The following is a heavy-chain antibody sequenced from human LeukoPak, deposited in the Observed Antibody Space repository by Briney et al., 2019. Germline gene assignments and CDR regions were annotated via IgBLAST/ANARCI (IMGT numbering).Heavy chain of an antibody. D-gene: IGHD2-2*02. CDR1: GGSIGNFY. J-gene: IGHJ3*01. V-gene: IGHV4-4*07. CDR3: ASAIGVYALDV. Sequence: SETLSLTCTVSGGSIGNFYWSWIRQPAGKGLEWIGRLNNGGDTNYSHSLRSRVTISVDTSKNHFSLILSSLTVADTAIYYCASAIGVYALDVWGQETMVTVSS. CDR2: LNNGGDT.